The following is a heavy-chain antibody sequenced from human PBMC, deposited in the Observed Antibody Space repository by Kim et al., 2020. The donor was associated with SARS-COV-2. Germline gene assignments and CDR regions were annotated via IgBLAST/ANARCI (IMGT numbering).Heavy chain of an antibody. J-gene: IGHJ6*02. Sequence: ASVKVSCKASGYTFTSYDINWVRQATGQGLEWMGWMNPNSGNTGYAQKFQGRVTMTRNTSISTAYMELSSLRSEDTAVYYCARHDFWSASFPKTPYGMDVWGQGTTVTVSS. CDR1: GYTFTSYD. CDR2: MNPNSGNT. CDR3: ARHDFWSASFPKTPYGMDV. V-gene: IGHV1-8*01. D-gene: IGHD3-3*01.